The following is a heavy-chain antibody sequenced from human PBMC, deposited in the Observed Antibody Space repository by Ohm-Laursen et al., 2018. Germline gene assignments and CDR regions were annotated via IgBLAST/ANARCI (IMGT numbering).Heavy chain of an antibody. J-gene: IGHJ4*02. D-gene: IGHD1-1*01. Sequence: SLRLSCTASGFTFSSYWMSWVRQAPGKGLEWVANINQDGSEKYYVDSVKGRFTISRDNAKNSLYLQMNSLRAEDTAVYSCARDTSLDYWGQGTLVTVSS. CDR2: INQDGSEK. CDR3: ARDTSLDY. CDR1: GFTFSSYW. V-gene: IGHV3-7*01.